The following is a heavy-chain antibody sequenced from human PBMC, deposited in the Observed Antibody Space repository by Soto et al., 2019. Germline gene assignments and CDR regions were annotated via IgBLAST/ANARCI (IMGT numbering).Heavy chain of an antibody. CDR2: INHSGST. Sequence: SETLSLTCAVYGGSFSGYYWSWIRQPPGKGLEWIGEINHSGSTNYNPSLKSRVTISVDTSKNQFSLKLSSVTAADTAVYYCARGSKGPWGQGTLVTVSS. CDR3: ARGSKGP. J-gene: IGHJ5*02. CDR1: GGSFSGYY. V-gene: IGHV4-34*01.